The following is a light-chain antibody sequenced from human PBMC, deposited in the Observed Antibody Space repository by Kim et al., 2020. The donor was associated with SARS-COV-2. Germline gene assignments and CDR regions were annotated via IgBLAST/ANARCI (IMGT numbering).Light chain of an antibody. J-gene: IGKJ1*01. CDR3: QRYFTSRT. CDR2: GTS. Sequence: LSPGEPATLSCRASQSVSGNYLAWYQHKPGQAPRLLIYGTSSRAIGIPDRFSGSGSGTDFTLTINRLEPEDSAVYYCQRYFTSRTFGQGTKVDIK. CDR1: QSVSGNY. V-gene: IGKV3-20*01.